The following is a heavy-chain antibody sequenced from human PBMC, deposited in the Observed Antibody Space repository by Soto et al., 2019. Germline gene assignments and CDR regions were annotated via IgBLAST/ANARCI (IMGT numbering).Heavy chain of an antibody. CDR2: INAGNGNT. J-gene: IGHJ6*02. CDR1: GYTFTSYA. V-gene: IGHV1-3*01. D-gene: IGHD3-3*01. Sequence: GASGKVSSKAFGYTFTSYAMHWVRQAPGQRLEWMGWINAGNGNTKYSQKFQGRVTITRDTSASTAYMELRSLRSDDTAVYYCARGAEWLLYYGMDVWGQGTTVTVSS. CDR3: ARGAEWLLYYGMDV.